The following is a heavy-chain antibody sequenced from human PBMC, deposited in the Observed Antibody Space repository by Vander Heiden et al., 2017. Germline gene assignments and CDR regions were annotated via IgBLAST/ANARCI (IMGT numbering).Heavy chain of an antibody. J-gene: IGHJ6*02. Sequence: QVQLLQSGPGLVKPSQTLTLPCTVPGDSVNNANYYWSWIRHHPGKGLEWIGYIYYSGGTYYYNPSLRSRVTISVDTSKNQFSLRLTSVTAADTAVYYCARDWYSSSLSMDVWGQGTTVTVSS. CDR3: ARDWYSSSLSMDV. CDR2: IYYSGGTY. V-gene: IGHV4-31*03. D-gene: IGHD6-6*01. CDR1: GDSVNNANYY.